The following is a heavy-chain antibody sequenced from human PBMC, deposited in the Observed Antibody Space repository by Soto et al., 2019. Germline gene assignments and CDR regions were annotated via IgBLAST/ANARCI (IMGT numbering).Heavy chain of an antibody. CDR1: GGSFSGYY. CDR3: AALRYIAVAGTRLDY. J-gene: IGHJ4*02. D-gene: IGHD6-19*01. V-gene: IGHV4-34*01. CDR2: INHSGST. Sequence: PXETLSLTCAVYGGSFSGYYWSWIRQPPGKGLEWIGEINHSGSTNYNPSLKSRVTISVDTSKNQFSLKLSSVTAADTAVYYCAALRYIAVAGTRLDYWGQGTLVTVS.